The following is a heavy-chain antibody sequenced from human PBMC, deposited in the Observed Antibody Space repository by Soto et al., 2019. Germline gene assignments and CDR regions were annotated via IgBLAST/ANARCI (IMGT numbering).Heavy chain of an antibody. D-gene: IGHD4-17*01. CDR1: GFTFSSYW. Sequence: EVQLVESGGGLVQPGGCLRLSCAASGFTFSSYWMYWVRQAPGKGLVWVSRINSDGSRRDYTDSVKGRFTISRDNAKNTLYLQMSSLRAEDTAVYYCARGPGDYSFDYWGQGTLVTVSS. CDR3: ARGPGDYSFDY. V-gene: IGHV3-74*01. J-gene: IGHJ4*02. CDR2: INSDGSRR.